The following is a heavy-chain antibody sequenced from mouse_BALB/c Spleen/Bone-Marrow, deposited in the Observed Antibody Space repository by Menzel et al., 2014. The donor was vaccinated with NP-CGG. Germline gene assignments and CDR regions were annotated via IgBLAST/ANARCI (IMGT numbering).Heavy chain of an antibody. CDR1: GFSLTSYG. J-gene: IGHJ4*01. V-gene: IGHV2-9*02. D-gene: IGHD2-10*01. CDR3: AISYYGNYRAMDY. Sequence: VMLVESGPGLVAPSQSLSITCTVSGFSLTSYGVHWVRQPPGKGLEWLGVIWAGGSTNYNSALMSRLSISKDNSKSQVFLKMNSLQTDDTAMYYCAISYYGNYRAMDYWGQGTSVTVSS. CDR2: IWAGGST.